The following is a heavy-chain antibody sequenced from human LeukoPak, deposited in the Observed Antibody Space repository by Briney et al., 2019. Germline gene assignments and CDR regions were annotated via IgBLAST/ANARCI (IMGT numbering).Heavy chain of an antibody. CDR2: SIPIFGTA. CDR3: ARRGDSRSGYYDLDY. CDR1: GGTFSSYA. V-gene: IGHV1-69*05. J-gene: IGHJ4*02. D-gene: IGHD3-3*01. Sequence: ASVKVSCKASGGTFSSYAISWVRQAPGQGLEWMGGSIPIFGTATYAQKFQGRVTITTDESPSTAYMELSSLTSEDTAVYYCARRGDSRSGYYDLDYWGQGTLVTVSS.